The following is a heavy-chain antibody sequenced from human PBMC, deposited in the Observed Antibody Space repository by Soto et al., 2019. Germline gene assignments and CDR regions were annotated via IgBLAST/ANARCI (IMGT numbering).Heavy chain of an antibody. CDR1: GGSISSGDYY. Sequence: PSETLSLTCTVSGGSISSGDYYWSWIRQPPGKGLEWIGYIYYSGSTYYNPSLKSRVTISVDTSKNQFSLKLSSVTAADTAVYYCARVAYDFWSGYYWNWFDPWGQGTLVTVSS. V-gene: IGHV4-30-4*01. CDR2: IYYSGST. J-gene: IGHJ5*02. D-gene: IGHD3-3*01. CDR3: ARVAYDFWSGYYWNWFDP.